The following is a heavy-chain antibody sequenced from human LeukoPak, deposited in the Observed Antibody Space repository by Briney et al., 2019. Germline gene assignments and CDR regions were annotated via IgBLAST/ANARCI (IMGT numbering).Heavy chain of an antibody. J-gene: IGHJ4*02. CDR1: GYAFTIYG. V-gene: IGHV1-18*01. Sequence: ASVTVSCKASGYAFTIYGISWVRQAPGQGLEWMGWISAYNGNTNYAQKLQGRVTMTTDTSTSTAYMELRSLRSDDTAVYYCARFKAMNDFWSGYLSPFDYWGQGTLVTVSS. D-gene: IGHD3-3*01. CDR3: ARFKAMNDFWSGYLSPFDY. CDR2: ISAYNGNT.